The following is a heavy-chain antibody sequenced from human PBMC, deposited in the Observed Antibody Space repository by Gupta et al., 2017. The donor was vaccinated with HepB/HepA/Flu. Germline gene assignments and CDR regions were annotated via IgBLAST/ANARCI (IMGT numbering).Heavy chain of an antibody. J-gene: IGHJ2*01. V-gene: IGHV1-46*01. D-gene: IGHD2-2*01. CDR2: INPSGGST. CDR3: ARTYIVVVPAAGDWYFDL. Sequence: QVQLVQSGAEVKKPGASVKVSCKASGYTFTSYYMHWVRPAPGQGLEWMGIINPSGGSTSYAQKFQGRVTMTRDTSTSTVYMELSSLRSEDTAVYYCARTYIVVVPAAGDWYFDLWGRGTLVTVSS. CDR1: GYTFTSYY.